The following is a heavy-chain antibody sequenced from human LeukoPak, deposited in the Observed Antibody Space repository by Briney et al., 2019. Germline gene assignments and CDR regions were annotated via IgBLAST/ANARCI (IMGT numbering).Heavy chain of an antibody. D-gene: IGHD3-3*01. CDR3: AKASKEYGFWSGHYGNDAFDI. J-gene: IGHJ3*02. Sequence: PGGSLRLSCAASGFTFSSYAMSWVRQAPGKGLEWVSAISGSGGSTYYADSVKGRFTISRDNSKNTLYLQMNSLRAEDTAVYYCAKASKEYGFWSGHYGNDAFDIWGQGTMVTVSS. CDR2: ISGSGGST. CDR1: GFTFSSYA. V-gene: IGHV3-23*01.